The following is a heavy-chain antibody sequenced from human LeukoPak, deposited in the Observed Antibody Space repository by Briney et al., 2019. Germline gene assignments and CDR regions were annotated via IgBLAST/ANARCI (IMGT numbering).Heavy chain of an antibody. D-gene: IGHD3-10*01. CDR1: GFTFSSYA. J-gene: IGHJ4*02. CDR3: ARDRRPYGSGSYKPHDY. CDR2: ISYDGSNK. Sequence: PGGSLRLSCAASGFTFSSYAMHWVRQAPGKGLEGVAVISYDGSNKYYADSVKGRFTISRDNSKNTLYLQMNSLRAEDTAVYYCARDRRPYGSGSYKPHDYWGQGTLVTVSS. V-gene: IGHV3-30-3*01.